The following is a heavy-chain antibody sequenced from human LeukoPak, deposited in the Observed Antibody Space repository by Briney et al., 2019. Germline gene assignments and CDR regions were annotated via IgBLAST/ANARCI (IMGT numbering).Heavy chain of an antibody. CDR2: IYYSGST. D-gene: IGHD6-6*01. CDR3: ARVGVTGSSSRDWFDP. V-gene: IGHV4-59*01. J-gene: IGHJ5*02. Sequence: SETLSLTCTVSGGSISSYYWSWIRQPPGKGLEWIGYIYYSGSTNYNPSLKSRVTISVDTSKNQFSLKLSSVTAADTAVYYCARVGVTGSSSRDWFDPWGQGTLVTVSS. CDR1: GGSISSYY.